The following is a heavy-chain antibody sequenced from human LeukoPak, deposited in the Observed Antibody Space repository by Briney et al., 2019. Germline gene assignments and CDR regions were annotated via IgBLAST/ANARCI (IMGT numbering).Heavy chain of an antibody. CDR1: GGSISSSSYY. CDR2: IYYSGST. V-gene: IGHV4-39*01. J-gene: IGHJ6*03. CDR3: ARLTGVFGVVRDYYMDV. Sequence: PSETLSLTCTVSGGSISSSSYYWGWIRQPPGKGLEWIGGIYYSGSTYYNPSLKSRVTISVDTSKNQFSLKLSSVTAADTAVYYCARLTGVFGVVRDYYMDVWGKGTTVTVSS. D-gene: IGHD3-3*01.